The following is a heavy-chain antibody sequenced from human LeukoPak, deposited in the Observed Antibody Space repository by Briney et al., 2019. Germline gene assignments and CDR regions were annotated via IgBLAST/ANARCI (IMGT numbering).Heavy chain of an antibody. Sequence: SVKVSCKASGFTFTSSAVRWVRQARGQRLEWIGWIVVGSGNTNYAQKFQERVTITRDMSTSTAYMELSSLRSEDTAVYYCAALYYYDSSGYYGIDYWGQGTLVTVSS. V-gene: IGHV1-58*01. CDR1: GFTFTSSA. J-gene: IGHJ4*02. CDR2: IVVGSGNT. CDR3: AALYYYDSSGYYGIDY. D-gene: IGHD3-22*01.